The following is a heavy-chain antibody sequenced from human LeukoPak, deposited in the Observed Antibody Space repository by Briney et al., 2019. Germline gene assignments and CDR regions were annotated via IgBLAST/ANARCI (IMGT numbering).Heavy chain of an antibody. CDR3: AKEEGIAVAGTSPIPAYYYYMDV. CDR2: IWYDGSNK. D-gene: IGHD6-19*01. CDR1: GFTFSSYG. J-gene: IGHJ6*03. Sequence: GRSLRLSCAASGFTFSSYGMHWVRQAPGKGLEWVAVIWYDGSNKYFADSVKGRFTISRDNSKNTLYLQMNSLRAEDTAVYYCAKEEGIAVAGTSPIPAYYYYMDVWGKGTTATVSS. V-gene: IGHV3-33*06.